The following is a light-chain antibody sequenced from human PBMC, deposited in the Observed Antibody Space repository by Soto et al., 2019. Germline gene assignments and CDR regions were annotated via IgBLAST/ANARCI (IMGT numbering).Light chain of an antibody. V-gene: IGKV1-9*01. CDR2: EAS. CDR3: QQLYTLPFT. J-gene: IGKJ5*01. Sequence: IHLTHSPSLLSASIVDRVTITCRASHDISTFLAWYQQKPGKAPKLLIYEASTLQSGVPSRFSGSGSGTEFTLTISGLLPEDFAAYHCQQLYTLPFTFGQGTRREIK. CDR1: HDISTF.